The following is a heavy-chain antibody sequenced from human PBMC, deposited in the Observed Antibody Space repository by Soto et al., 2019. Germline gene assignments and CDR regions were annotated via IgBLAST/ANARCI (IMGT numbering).Heavy chain of an antibody. CDR3: ARDPIGGGAPYYFDF. CDR2: INTDSGDT. CDR1: GYTFSAYY. J-gene: IGHJ4*02. Sequence: QVQLVQSGAEVRKPGGSVKVSCKASGYTFSAYYMYWVRQTPRHGLEWMGGINTDSGDTHYAQKFQGRVIMTRDTSIGTAYMELTSLTSDDTAVYYCARDPIGGGAPYYFDFWARGTLVTVSS. V-gene: IGHV1-2*02. D-gene: IGHD3-16*01.